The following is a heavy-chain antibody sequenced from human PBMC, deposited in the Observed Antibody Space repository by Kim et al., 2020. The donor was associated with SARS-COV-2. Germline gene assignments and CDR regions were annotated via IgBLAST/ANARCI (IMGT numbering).Heavy chain of an antibody. D-gene: IGHD3-10*01. Sequence: SPSFQGQVTISADKSISTAYLQWSSLKASDTAMYYCARHTMVRGVITLDYWGQGTLVTVSS. J-gene: IGHJ4*02. CDR3: ARHTMVRGVITLDY. V-gene: IGHV5-51*01.